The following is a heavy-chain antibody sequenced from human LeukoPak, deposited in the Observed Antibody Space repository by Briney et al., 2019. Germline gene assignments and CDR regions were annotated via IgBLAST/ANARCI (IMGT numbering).Heavy chain of an antibody. J-gene: IGHJ5*01. CDR2: INANSGTT. Sequence: GGSLRLSCAASGFAFSFHAMSWLRHPPGKGLEWVSTINANSGTTSYAASVRGRFTISRDNSKNTLYLQVNTLRADDTATYYCAKPISGGLAVTADWFHPWGQGTLVVVSS. CDR1: GFAFSFHA. CDR3: AKPISGGLAVTADWFHP. V-gene: IGHV3-23*01. D-gene: IGHD6-19*01.